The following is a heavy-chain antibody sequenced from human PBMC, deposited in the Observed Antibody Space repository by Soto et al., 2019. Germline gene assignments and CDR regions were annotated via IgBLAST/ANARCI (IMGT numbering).Heavy chain of an antibody. D-gene: IGHD6-19*01. Sequence: QVTLRASGPTLVKPTQNLTLTCTFSGFSLTSSGVAVGWIRQPPVKALEWLASIDWADGTHYNPSLKNRAIITGDTAKNQVVLTMSNMDPPDTATYYCARIVWLRFEFWGQGTPVTVS. CDR3: ARIVWLRFEF. V-gene: IGHV2-5*02. CDR1: GFSLTSSGVA. CDR2: IDWADGT. J-gene: IGHJ4*02.